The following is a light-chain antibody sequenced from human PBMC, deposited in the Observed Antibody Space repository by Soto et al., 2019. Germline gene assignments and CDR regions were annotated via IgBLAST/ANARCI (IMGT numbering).Light chain of an antibody. CDR1: SSNIGANSD. CDR2: GNN. J-gene: IGLJ2*01. Sequence: QSVLTQPPSVSGAPGQRVTISCTGSSSNIGANSDVHWYQQLPGTAPKLLIYGNNHRPSGVPDRFSGSRSGTSASLAITRLQAEDEANYYCQSYDSSLSVVFGGGTKVTVL. V-gene: IGLV1-40*01. CDR3: QSYDSSLSVV.